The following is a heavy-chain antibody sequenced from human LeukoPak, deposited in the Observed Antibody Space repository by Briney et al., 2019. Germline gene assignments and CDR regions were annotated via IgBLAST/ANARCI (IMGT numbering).Heavy chain of an antibody. Sequence: GGSLILSCSASGFTFSSSVMHWVRQAPGKGLEYVSAITTNGRRTYYADSVKGRFTISRDNSKNTLYLQMSSLRVEDTAVYYCVSSRDGFNSPFDYWGQGTLVTVSS. D-gene: IGHD5-24*01. CDR2: ITTNGRRT. CDR1: GFTFSSSV. CDR3: VSSRDGFNSPFDY. J-gene: IGHJ4*02. V-gene: IGHV3-64D*06.